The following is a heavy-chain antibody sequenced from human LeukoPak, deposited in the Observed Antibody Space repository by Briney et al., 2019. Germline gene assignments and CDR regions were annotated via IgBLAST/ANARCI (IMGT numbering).Heavy chain of an antibody. Sequence: PGGSLRLSCATSGFIFSSHGMHWVRQAPGKGLEWVGVIWYDGSNKHYVDSVKGRFTISRDNAKNTLYLQMNSLRAEDTAVYYCAGGELLLDYWGQGTLVTVSS. CDR1: GFIFSSHG. D-gene: IGHD1-7*01. V-gene: IGHV3-33*03. CDR2: IWYDGSNK. J-gene: IGHJ4*02. CDR3: AGGELLLDY.